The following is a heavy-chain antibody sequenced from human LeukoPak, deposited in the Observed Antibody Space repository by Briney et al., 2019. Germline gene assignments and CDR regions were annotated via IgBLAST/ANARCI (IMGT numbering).Heavy chain of an antibody. D-gene: IGHD2-2*02. J-gene: IGHJ5*02. Sequence: PSETLSLTCAVYGGSFSGYYWSWIRQPPGKGLEWIGEINHSGSTNYNPSLKSRVTISVDTSKNQFSLKLSSVTAADTAVYYCARGTTRYCSSTSCYKPTSVGFDPWGQGTLVTVSS. V-gene: IGHV4-34*01. CDR2: INHSGST. CDR1: GGSFSGYY. CDR3: ARGTTRYCSSTSCYKPTSVGFDP.